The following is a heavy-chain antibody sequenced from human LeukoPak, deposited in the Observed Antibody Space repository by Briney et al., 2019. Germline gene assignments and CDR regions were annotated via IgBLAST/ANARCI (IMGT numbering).Heavy chain of an antibody. V-gene: IGHV4-4*07. CDR2: IYTSGST. J-gene: IGHJ6*03. CDR3: ARVRHDPLEYGYYMDV. CDR1: GGSISSYY. D-gene: IGHD3-3*01. Sequence: PSETLSLTCTVSGGSISSYYWSWIRQPAGKGLEWIGRIYTSGSTNYNPSLKSRVTISVDKSKNQFSLNLNSVTAADTGVYFCARVRHDPLEYGYYMDVWGKGTTVTVSS.